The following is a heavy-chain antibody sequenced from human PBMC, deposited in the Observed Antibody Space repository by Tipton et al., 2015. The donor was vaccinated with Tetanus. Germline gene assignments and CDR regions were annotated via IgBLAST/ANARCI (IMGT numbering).Heavy chain of an antibody. J-gene: IGHJ4*02. D-gene: IGHD3-3*01. CDR1: GFIFSSYG. CDR3: AREQFVEWLGPLDC. Sequence: SLRLSCAASGFIFSSYGIHWVRQAPGKGLEWVALVWYDGTRKYYTESVEGRFTISRDNSKNTLYLQMDSLRVEDTATYFCAREQFVEWLGPLDCRGQGTLVTVSS. V-gene: IGHV3-33*01. CDR2: VWYDGTRK.